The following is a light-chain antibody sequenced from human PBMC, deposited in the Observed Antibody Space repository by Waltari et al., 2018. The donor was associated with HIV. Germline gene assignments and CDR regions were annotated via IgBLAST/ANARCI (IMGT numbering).Light chain of an antibody. CDR2: LGS. CDR1: QSLLHTNGYNY. V-gene: IGKV2-28*01. Sequence: DIVMTQSPLSLPVTPGEPASISCRPSQSLLHTNGYNYLDWFLQKPGQSPQLLFYLGSSRASGVPDRFSGGGSGTEFTLKISRVEAEDVGVYYCMQALQTPNTFGQGTKLEIK. J-gene: IGKJ2*01. CDR3: MQALQTPNT.